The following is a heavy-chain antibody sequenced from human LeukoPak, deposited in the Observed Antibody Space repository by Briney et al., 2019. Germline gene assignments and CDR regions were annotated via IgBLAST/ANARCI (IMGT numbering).Heavy chain of an antibody. D-gene: IGHD4-23*01. V-gene: IGHV4-39*01. J-gene: IGHJ4*02. CDR2: IHYDGNT. CDR3: ASARWDD. Sequence: PSETLSLTCTVSGGSISSSSYSWTWIRQPPGKGLEWIGSIHYDGNTYYKPSLRSRVTISVDTSNQFSLRLSSATAADTAVYYCASARWDDWGQGTLVTVSS. CDR1: GGSISSSSYS.